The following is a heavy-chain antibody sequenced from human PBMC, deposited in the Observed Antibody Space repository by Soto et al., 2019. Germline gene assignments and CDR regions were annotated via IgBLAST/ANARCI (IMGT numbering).Heavy chain of an antibody. CDR3: ARGPRVEHHRAFDI. CDR2: ISYDGSNK. CDR1: GFTFSSYG. J-gene: IGHJ3*02. Sequence: QVQLVESGGGVVQPGRSLRLSCAASGFTFSSYGMHWVRQAPGKGLEWVAVISYDGSNKYYADSVKGRFTISRDNSKNTLYLQMNSLRAEDTAVYYCARGPRVEHHRAFDIWGQGTMVTLSS. V-gene: IGHV3-30*03.